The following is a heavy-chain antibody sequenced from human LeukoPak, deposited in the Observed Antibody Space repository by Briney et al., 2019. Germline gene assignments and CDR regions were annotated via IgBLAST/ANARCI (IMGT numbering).Heavy chain of an antibody. CDR2: ISGSGGST. J-gene: IGHJ6*03. CDR3: AKGGCNGSGSPGYYYNDYIDV. V-gene: IGHV3-23*01. CDR1: GFTFSSYA. D-gene: IGHD3-10*01. Sequence: GGSLRLSCAASGFTFSSYAMSWVRQAPGKGLEWVSAISGSGGSTYYADSVKGRFTISRDNSKNTLYLQMNSLRAEDTAVYYCAKGGCNGSGSPGYYYNDYIDVWGKRTTVTVSS.